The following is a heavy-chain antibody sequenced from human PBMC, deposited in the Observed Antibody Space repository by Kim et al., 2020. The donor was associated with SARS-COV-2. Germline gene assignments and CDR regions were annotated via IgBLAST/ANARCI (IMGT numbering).Heavy chain of an antibody. Sequence: SETLSLTCAVYGASFSGYYWSWIRQSPGKRLEWIGEIHPSGSTSYNPSLQSRVTISIDTSKSHMSLRLTSVTAADTAVYFCARGQDTAKTGYWDQGTLVT. D-gene: IGHD5-18*01. CDR3: ARGQDTAKTGY. V-gene: IGHV4-34*01. J-gene: IGHJ4*02. CDR1: GASFSGYY. CDR2: IHPSGST.